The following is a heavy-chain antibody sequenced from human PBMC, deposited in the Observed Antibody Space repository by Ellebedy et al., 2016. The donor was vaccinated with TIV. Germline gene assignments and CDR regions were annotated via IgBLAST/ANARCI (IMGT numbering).Heavy chain of an antibody. J-gene: IGHJ5*02. Sequence: SETLSLXXAVYGGSFSGYYWSWIRQPPGKGLEWIGEINHSGSTNYNPSLKSRVTISVDTSKNQFSLKLSSVTAADTAVYYCARHLADYGDYRGRFDPWGQGTLVTVSS. CDR2: INHSGST. CDR3: ARHLADYGDYRGRFDP. D-gene: IGHD4-17*01. V-gene: IGHV4-34*01. CDR1: GGSFSGYY.